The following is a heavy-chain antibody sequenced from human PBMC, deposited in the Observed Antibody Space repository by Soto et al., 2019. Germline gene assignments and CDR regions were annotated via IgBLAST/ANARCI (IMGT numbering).Heavy chain of an antibody. CDR3: PARYSSGPWDWFDP. J-gene: IGHJ5*02. Sequence: ASVKVSCKASGYTFTSSDINWVRQAPGQGLEWMGWISAYNGKTNYVQKLQGRVTMTTDTSTSTAYMELRSLSFDATAVYYCPARYSSGPWDWFDPWGQGTLVTVSS. CDR1: GYTFTSSD. CDR2: ISAYNGKT. V-gene: IGHV1-18*01. D-gene: IGHD6-19*01.